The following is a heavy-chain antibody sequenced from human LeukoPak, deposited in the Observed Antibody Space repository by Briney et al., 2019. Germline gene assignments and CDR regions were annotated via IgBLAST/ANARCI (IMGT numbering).Heavy chain of an antibody. CDR3: ATFSGSYYWRID. J-gene: IGHJ4*02. CDR2: INHSGST. CDR1: GGSFSGYY. Sequence: SETLSLTCAVYGGSFSGYYWSWIRQPPGKGLEWIGEINHSGSTNYNPSLKSRVTISVDTSKNQFSLNLRSVTAADTAVYYCATFSGSYYWRIDWGQGTLVTVSS. D-gene: IGHD1-26*01. V-gene: IGHV4-34*01.